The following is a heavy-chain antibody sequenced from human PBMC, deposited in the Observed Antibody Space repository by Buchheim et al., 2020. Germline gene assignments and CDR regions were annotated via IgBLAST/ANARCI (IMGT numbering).Heavy chain of an antibody. CDR2: INGRADRT. D-gene: IGHD3-22*01. Sequence: EVQVLESGGGLVQAGGYLRLSCAASGFTFSNYGMSWVRQAPGKGLEWVSAINGRADRTYYADSVKGRFTISRDNSKNTLYLQLNSLRADDAAVYYCAKGHDSSGYYVWFLDFWGQGTL. CDR1: GFTFSNYG. J-gene: IGHJ4*02. CDR3: AKGHDSSGYYVWFLDF. V-gene: IGHV3-23*01.